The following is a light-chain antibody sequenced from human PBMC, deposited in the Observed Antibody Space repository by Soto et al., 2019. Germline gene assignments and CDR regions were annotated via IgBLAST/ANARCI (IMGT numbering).Light chain of an antibody. CDR2: SDN. CDR3: AAWDDSLNGVV. V-gene: IGLV1-44*01. CDR1: SSNIGTNT. J-gene: IGLJ2*01. Sequence: QSVLTQPPSASGTPGQRVTISCSGSSSNIGTNTVNWYQHLPGTAPKVLIYSDNHRPSGVPDRFSGSKSGTSASLAISGLQSEDEAVYYCAAWDDSLNGVVFGGGTKVTVL.